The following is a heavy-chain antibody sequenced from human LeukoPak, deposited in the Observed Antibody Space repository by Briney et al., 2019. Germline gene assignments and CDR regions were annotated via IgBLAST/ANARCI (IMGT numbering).Heavy chain of an antibody. CDR3: ARGVDYSNYFDY. J-gene: IGHJ4*02. CDR1: GGSISSGGYS. Sequence: SQTLSLTCAVSGGSISSGGYSWSWIRQPPGKGLEWIGYIYHSGSTYYNPSLKSRVTISVDRSKNQFSLKPSSVTAADTAVYYCARGVDYSNYFDYWGQGTLVTVSS. D-gene: IGHD4-11*01. V-gene: IGHV4-30-2*01. CDR2: IYHSGST.